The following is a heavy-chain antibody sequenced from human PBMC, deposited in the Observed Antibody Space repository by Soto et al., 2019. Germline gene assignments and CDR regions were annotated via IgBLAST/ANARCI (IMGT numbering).Heavy chain of an antibody. CDR3: ARGIRVVRGVEYYYYYMDV. Sequence: GASVKVSCKASGYTFTGYYMHWVRQAPGQGLEWMGWMNPNSGNTGYAQKFQGRVTMTRNTSISTAYMELSSLRSEDTAVYYCARGIRVVRGVEYYYYYMDVWGKGTTVTVSS. CDR2: MNPNSGNT. CDR1: GYTFTGYY. J-gene: IGHJ6*03. V-gene: IGHV1-8*02. D-gene: IGHD3-10*01.